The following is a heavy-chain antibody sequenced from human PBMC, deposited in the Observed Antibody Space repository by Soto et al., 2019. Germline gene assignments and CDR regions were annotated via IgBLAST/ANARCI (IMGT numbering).Heavy chain of an antibody. J-gene: IGHJ4*02. V-gene: IGHV3-9*01. CDR2: ISWNSGII. Sequence: RLSCAASGFSFYYYSMHWVLQAPGKGLEWVSGISWNSGIIGYADSVKGRFTISRDNAKNSLYLQMNSLRAEDTALYYCAKAPYYGGNNFDYWGQGTLVTVSS. CDR3: AKAPYYGGNNFDY. D-gene: IGHD4-17*01. CDR1: GFSFYYYS.